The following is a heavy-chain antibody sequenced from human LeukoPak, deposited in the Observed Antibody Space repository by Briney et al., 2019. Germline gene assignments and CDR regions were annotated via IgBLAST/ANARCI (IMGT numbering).Heavy chain of an antibody. CDR3: ARDPYSGNYGNDYYYYMDV. Sequence: AGGSLRLSCAASGSTFSSYGMHWVRQAPGKGLEWVACIRYDGSNKKYVDSVKGRFTISRDNSKNTLYLQMSSLRAEDTAVYYCARDPYSGNYGNDYYYYMDVWGKGTTVTISS. V-gene: IGHV3-30*02. J-gene: IGHJ6*03. D-gene: IGHD1-26*01. CDR2: IRYDGSNK. CDR1: GSTFSSYG.